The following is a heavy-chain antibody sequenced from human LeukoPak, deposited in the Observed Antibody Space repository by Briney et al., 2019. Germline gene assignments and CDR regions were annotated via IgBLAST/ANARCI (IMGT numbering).Heavy chain of an antibody. J-gene: IGHJ6*02. CDR2: ISSSSSYI. V-gene: IGHV3-21*01. D-gene: IGHD3-16*01. CDR1: GFTFSSYS. CDR3: AKDMADTRFWVRMDV. Sequence: PGGSLRLSCAASGFTFSSYSMNWVRQAPGKGLEWVSSISSSSSYIYYADSVKGRFTISRDNAKNSLYLQMNSLRAEDTAVYYCAKDMADTRFWVRMDVWGQGTTVTVSS.